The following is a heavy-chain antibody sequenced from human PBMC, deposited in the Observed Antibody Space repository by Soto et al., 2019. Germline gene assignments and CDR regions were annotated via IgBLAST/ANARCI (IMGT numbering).Heavy chain of an antibody. V-gene: IGHV1-69*01. CDR1: GVSFPDHG. CDR3: ARGVVSGFEHWYFDL. Sequence: QVQLVQSGAEVKKPGSSVKVSCRASGVSFPDHGISWLRPAPGQGLEWIGGFTPMFGTAYYAPKFQGRVSITADESKTTASVTLSSLRPEDTAVYVCARGVVSGFEHWYFDLWGRGTLITVSS. D-gene: IGHD5-12*01. J-gene: IGHJ2*01. CDR2: FTPMFGTA.